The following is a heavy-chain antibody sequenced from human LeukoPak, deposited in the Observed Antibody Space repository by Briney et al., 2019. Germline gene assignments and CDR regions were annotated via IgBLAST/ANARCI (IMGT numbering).Heavy chain of an antibody. CDR2: ISGTGGTT. D-gene: IGHD2-2*01. J-gene: IGHJ4*02. V-gene: IGHV3-23*01. CDR3: AKEEYCSSTTCLDY. CDR1: GLTFSSNV. Sequence: GGSLRLSCAASGLTFSSNVMTWVRQAPGKRLEWVSLISGTGGTTYYADSVKGRFTISRDNSKNTLYLQMNSLRAEDTAVYYCAKEEYCSSTTCLDYWGQGTLVTVSS.